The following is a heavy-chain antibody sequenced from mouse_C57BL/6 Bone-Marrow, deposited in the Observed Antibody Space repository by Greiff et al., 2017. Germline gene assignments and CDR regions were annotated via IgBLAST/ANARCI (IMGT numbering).Heavy chain of an antibody. Sequence: QVQLQQSGAELARPGASVKLSCKASGYTFTSYGISWVKQRTGQGLEWIGELYPRCGNTYYNEKFKGKATLTADKSSRTAYMELRSLTAEDSAVYFCARGTTVVAEGFAYWGQGTLVTVSA. CDR1: GYTFTSYG. D-gene: IGHD1-1*01. V-gene: IGHV1-81*01. CDR2: LYPRCGNT. J-gene: IGHJ3*01. CDR3: ARGTTVVAEGFAY.